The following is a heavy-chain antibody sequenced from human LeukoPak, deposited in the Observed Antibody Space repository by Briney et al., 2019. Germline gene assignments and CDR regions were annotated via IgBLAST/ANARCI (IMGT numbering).Heavy chain of an antibody. Sequence: GGSLRLSCEASGFTFSAYAMTWVRQAPGKGLEWVSAISGSGGSTYYADSVKGRFTISRDNSKNTLYLQMNSLRAEDTAVYYCAHISSSWPDYWGQGTLATVSS. CDR2: ISGSGGST. V-gene: IGHV3-23*01. CDR3: AHISSSWPDY. D-gene: IGHD6-13*01. CDR1: GFTFSAYA. J-gene: IGHJ4*02.